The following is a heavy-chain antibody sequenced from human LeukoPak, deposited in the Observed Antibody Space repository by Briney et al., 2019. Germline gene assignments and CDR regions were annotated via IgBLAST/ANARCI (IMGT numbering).Heavy chain of an antibody. CDR2: INHSGST. D-gene: IGHD3-22*01. CDR3: ARRSGYYQTFDY. CDR1: GGSFSGYY. J-gene: IGHJ4*02. Sequence: TPSETLSLTCAVYGGSFSGYYWSWIRQPPGKGLEWIGEINHSGSTNYNPSLKSRVTISVDTSKNQFSLKLSSVTAADTAVYYCARRSGYYQTFDYWGQGTLVTVSS. V-gene: IGHV4-34*01.